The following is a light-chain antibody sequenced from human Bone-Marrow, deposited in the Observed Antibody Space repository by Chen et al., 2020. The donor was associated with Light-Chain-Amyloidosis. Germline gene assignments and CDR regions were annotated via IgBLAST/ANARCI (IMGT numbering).Light chain of an antibody. CDR2: EGI. J-gene: IGLJ1*01. CDR3: YTYVGSATFV. Sequence: QSALTPPASVSGSPGQSITIPCTGTSSNVGDYSLVAWDQQHPGKAPKLILYEGIQRPSGVSSRFSGSRSGNTASLTISGLQTEDEADYFCYTYVGSATFVFGSATTVTVL. CDR1: SSNVGDYSL. V-gene: IGLV2-23*01.